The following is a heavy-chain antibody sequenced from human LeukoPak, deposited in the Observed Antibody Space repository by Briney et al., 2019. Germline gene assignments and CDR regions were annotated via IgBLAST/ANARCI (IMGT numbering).Heavy chain of an antibody. V-gene: IGHV4-31*03. CDR2: IYYSGST. CDR3: ARGRLSGYYDY. CDR1: GGSISSGGYY. D-gene: IGHD3-22*01. Sequence: SETLSLTCTVSGGSISSGGYYWSWIRQHPGKGLEWIGYIYYSGSTYYNPSLKSRVTISVDTSKNQFSLKLSSVTAADTAVYYCARGRLSGYYDYWGQGTLVTVSS. J-gene: IGHJ4*02.